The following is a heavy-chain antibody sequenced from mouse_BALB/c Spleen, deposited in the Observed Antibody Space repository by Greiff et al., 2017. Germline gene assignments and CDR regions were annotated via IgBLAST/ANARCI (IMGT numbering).Heavy chain of an antibody. Sequence: VQLKESGGGLVKPGGSLKLSCAASGFTFSSYTMSWVRQTPEKRLEWVATISSGGGNTYYPDSVKGRFTISRDNAKNNLYLQMSSLRSEDTALYYCARLDYGSSYPYYFDYWGQGTTLTVSS. CDR3: ARLDYGSSYPYYFDY. D-gene: IGHD1-1*01. CDR2: ISSGGGNT. J-gene: IGHJ2*01. V-gene: IGHV5-9*03. CDR1: GFTFSSYT.